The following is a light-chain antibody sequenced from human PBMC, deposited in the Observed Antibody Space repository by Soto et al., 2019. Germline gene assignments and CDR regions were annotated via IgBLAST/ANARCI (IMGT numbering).Light chain of an antibody. J-gene: IGKJ1*01. CDR2: AAS. CDR3: QQYGDSPIT. Sequence: FVLPQSPGTLSFSPGERATLSCRASESVSSSLLAWYQQKPGQAPRLVIFAASSRATGIPDRFRGSGSGTDFTLTISGLEPGDFAVYYCQQYGDSPITFGQGTKVDI. V-gene: IGKV3-20*01. CDR1: ESVSSSL.